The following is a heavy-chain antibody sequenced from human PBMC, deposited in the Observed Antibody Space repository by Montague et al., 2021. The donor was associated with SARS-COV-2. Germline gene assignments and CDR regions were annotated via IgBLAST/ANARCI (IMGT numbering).Heavy chain of an antibody. CDR2: ISYSGRT. V-gene: IGHV4-39*01. CDR1: GGSVSSSPYY. D-gene: IGHD3-10*01. CDR3: ASSYYYGSGTYVYNYYMDV. J-gene: IGHJ6*03. Sequence: SETLSLTCTVSGGSVSSSPYYWGWIRQPPGRGLEWVGSISYSGRTYFSPSLKSRLTISVGPSENQFSFRLSSVTAADTAVYYCASSYYYGSGTYVYNYYMDVWGKGTTVTVSS.